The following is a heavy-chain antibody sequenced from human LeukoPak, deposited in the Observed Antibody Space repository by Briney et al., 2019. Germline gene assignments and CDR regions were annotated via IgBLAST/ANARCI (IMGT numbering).Heavy chain of an antibody. Sequence: HSGGSLRLSCAASGFTFSSSAMSWVRQAPGKGLEWVSAISDNGGYTYYADSVKGRFTISRDNSKNTLYLQMNSLRAGDTAVYYCTKEHDYSNYYYFDYWGQGTLVTVSS. J-gene: IGHJ4*02. CDR1: GFTFSSSA. V-gene: IGHV3-23*01. D-gene: IGHD4-11*01. CDR2: ISDNGGYT. CDR3: TKEHDYSNYYYFDY.